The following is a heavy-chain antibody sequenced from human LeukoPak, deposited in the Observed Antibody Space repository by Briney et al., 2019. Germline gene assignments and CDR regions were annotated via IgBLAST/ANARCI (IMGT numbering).Heavy chain of an antibody. CDR3: ARGGYYYDSSGYYPADY. Sequence: ASVKVSCKASGGTFSSYAISWVRQAPGQGLEWMGGIIPIFGTANYAQKFQGRVTITADESTSTAYMELSSLRSEDTAVYYCARGGYYYDSSGYYPADYWGQGTLVTVSS. V-gene: IGHV1-69*13. CDR1: GGTFSSYA. CDR2: IIPIFGTA. J-gene: IGHJ4*02. D-gene: IGHD3-22*01.